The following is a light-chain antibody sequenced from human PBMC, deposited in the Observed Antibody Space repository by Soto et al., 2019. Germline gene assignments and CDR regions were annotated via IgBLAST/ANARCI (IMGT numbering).Light chain of an antibody. CDR1: QSVSSN. V-gene: IGKV3D-15*01. J-gene: IGKJ4*01. CDR2: GAS. Sequence: EIVMTQSPATLSVSPGERATLSCRASQSVSSNLAWYQQKPGQAPGLLIYGASTRATVIPAKFSGSRSGTEFTLTISSLQSVDFAVYYYEQYNTWPVLSFGGGTKVEIK. CDR3: EQYNTWPVLS.